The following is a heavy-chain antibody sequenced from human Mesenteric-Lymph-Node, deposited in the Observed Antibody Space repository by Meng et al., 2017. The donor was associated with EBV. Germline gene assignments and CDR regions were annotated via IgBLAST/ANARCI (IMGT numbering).Heavy chain of an antibody. CDR3: AHRTSNCFDP. V-gene: IGHV2-5*02. J-gene: IGHJ5*02. Sequence: QITLKESGPTLVKPTQTLTLTCTFSGFSLSTSGVGVGWIRQPPGKALEWLALIYWDDDKRYSPSLKTRLTITKDTSENQVVFTMTNMDPVDAATYYCAHRTSNCFDPWGQGTLVTVSS. CDR2: IYWDDDK. CDR1: GFSLSTSGVG.